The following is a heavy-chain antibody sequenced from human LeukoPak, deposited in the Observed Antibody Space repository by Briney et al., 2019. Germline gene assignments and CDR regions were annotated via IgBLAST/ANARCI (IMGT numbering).Heavy chain of an antibody. CDR2: INPNSGGT. D-gene: IGHD2-21*02. CDR1: GYTFTGNH. Sequence: ASVKVSCKASGYTFTGNHMHWVRQAPGQGLEWMGWINPNSGGTNYAQKFQGRVTMTRDTSISTAYMELSRLRSDDTAVYYCARGTTYCGGDCSDYFDYWGQGTLVTVSS. CDR3: ARGTTYCGGDCSDYFDY. J-gene: IGHJ4*02. V-gene: IGHV1-2*02.